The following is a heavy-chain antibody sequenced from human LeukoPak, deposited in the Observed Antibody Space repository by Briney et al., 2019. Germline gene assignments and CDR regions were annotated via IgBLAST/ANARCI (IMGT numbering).Heavy chain of an antibody. V-gene: IGHV3-30-3*01. CDR2: ISYDGSNK. Sequence: GRSLRLSCAASGFTFSSYAMHWVRQAPGKGLDWVAVISYDGSNKYYADSVKGRFTISRDNSKNTLYLQMNSLRAEDTAVYYCAREGRVRWYDYWGQGTLVTVSS. D-gene: IGHD4-23*01. CDR3: AREGRVRWYDY. CDR1: GFTFSSYA. J-gene: IGHJ4*02.